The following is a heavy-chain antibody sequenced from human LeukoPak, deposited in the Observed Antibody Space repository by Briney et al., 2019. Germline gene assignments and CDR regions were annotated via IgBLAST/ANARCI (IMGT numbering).Heavy chain of an antibody. CDR1: GFTFSSYE. V-gene: IGHV3-48*03. J-gene: IGHJ3*02. CDR2: ISSSGSTI. CDR3: ASRAPEGAFDM. Sequence: GGSLRLSCAASGFTFSSYEMNWVRQAPGKGLEWVSYISSSGSTIYYADSVKGRFTISRDNSKNTLYLQMNSLRADDTAVYYCASRAPEGAFDMWGQGTTVAVSS.